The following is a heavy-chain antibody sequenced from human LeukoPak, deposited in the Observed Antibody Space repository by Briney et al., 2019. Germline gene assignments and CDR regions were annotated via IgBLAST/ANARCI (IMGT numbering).Heavy chain of an antibody. CDR2: IRHDGSYQ. CDR3: AKNRDSSDYPRDFDY. CDR1: RFTFSSYG. Sequence: QPGGSLRLSCAASRFTFSSYGMHWVRQTPGKGLEWVAVIRHDGSYQQYADSVKGRFTVSRDNSKDTVYLQMNSLRTEDTAVYYCAKNRDSSDYPRDFDYWGQGTLVTVSS. D-gene: IGHD6-19*01. V-gene: IGHV3-30*02. J-gene: IGHJ4*02.